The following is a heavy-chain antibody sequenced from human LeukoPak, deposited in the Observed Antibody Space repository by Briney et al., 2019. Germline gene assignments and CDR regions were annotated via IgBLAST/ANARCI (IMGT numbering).Heavy chain of an antibody. V-gene: IGHV3-9*01. D-gene: IGHD5-18*01. CDR2: ISWNSGSI. J-gene: IGHJ4*02. CDR3: AKDGGGYSYGYFDY. Sequence: SLILSCAASGFTFDDYAMHWVRQAPGKGLEWVSGISWNSGSIGYADSVKGRFTISRDNAKNSLYLQMNSLRAEDTALYYCAKDGGGYSYGYFDYWGQGTLVTVSS. CDR1: GFTFDDYA.